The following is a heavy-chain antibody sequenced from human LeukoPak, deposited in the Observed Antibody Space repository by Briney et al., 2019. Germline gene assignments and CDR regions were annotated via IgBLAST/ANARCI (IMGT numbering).Heavy chain of an antibody. D-gene: IGHD2-21*02. CDR2: IYPGDYET. V-gene: IGHV5-51*01. Sequence: GESLKISCEGSGYSFSNYWIGWMRQMPGKGLEWMGIIYPGDYETRYSPSFQGLVTISVDKSISTAYLQWSSLKASDTAMYYCAIPPGYCGNDCSFDHWGQGTLVTVSS. CDR3: AIPPGYCGNDCSFDH. J-gene: IGHJ4*02. CDR1: GYSFSNYW.